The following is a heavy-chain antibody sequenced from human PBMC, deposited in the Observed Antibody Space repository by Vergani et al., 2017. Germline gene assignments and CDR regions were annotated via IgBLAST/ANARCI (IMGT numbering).Heavy chain of an antibody. CDR3: AKANPRNSGYDYLYYYHAMDV. V-gene: IGHV3-23*01. J-gene: IGHJ6*02. CDR1: GFTFNHYA. D-gene: IGHD5-12*01. Sequence: EVQLLVSGGDLVPPGGSLRLSCAASGFTFNHYAMNWVRQAPGKGLEWVSGISGSGGSTYCAGSVKGRFTISRDSSKNTLYLQMNSLSAGDTAGYYCAKANPRNSGYDYLYYYHAMDVWGQGTTVTVSS. CDR2: ISGSGGST.